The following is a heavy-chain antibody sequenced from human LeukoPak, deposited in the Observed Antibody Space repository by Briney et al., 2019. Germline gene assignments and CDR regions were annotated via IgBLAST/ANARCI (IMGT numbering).Heavy chain of an antibody. CDR1: GYTFTSYG. CDR3: AREKEYSSGWTNYYYYYMDV. D-gene: IGHD6-19*01. V-gene: IGHV1-18*01. Sequence: APVKVSCKASGYTFTSYGISWVRQAPGQGLEWMGWISAYNGNTNYAQKLQGRVTMTTDTSTSTAYMELRSLRSDDTAVYYCAREKEYSSGWTNYYYYYMDVWGKGTTVTVSS. J-gene: IGHJ6*03. CDR2: ISAYNGNT.